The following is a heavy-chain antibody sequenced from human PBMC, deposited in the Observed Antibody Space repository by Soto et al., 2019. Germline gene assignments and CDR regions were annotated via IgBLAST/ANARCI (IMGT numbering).Heavy chain of an antibody. CDR2: IIPLLGIG. J-gene: IGHJ6*03. V-gene: IGHV1-69*04. CDR3: AREEGYYNMRKFPVYYMDV. Sequence: SVKVSCKVSGGTLSSETISWLRQAPGQGLEWMGRIIPLLGIGNYAQKFQGRVTITEDISTNTGYMELSSLTSQDTAIYYCAREEGYYNMRKFPVYYMDVWGNGTTVTVSS. D-gene: IGHD3-9*01. CDR1: GGTLSSET.